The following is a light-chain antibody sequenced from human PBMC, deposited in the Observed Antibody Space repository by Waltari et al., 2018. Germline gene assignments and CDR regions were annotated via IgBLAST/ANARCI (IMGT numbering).Light chain of an antibody. V-gene: IGLV1-44*01. Sequence: QSVLTQPPSASGTPGQRVTISCSGTYSNVGNNVVTWYQQLPGTVPKLLIYRNDQRPSGVPDRFSGSKSGTSASLAISGLRSEDEADYFCASWDDSPNGRWVFGGGTKVTVL. CDR2: RND. CDR3: ASWDDSPNGRWV. J-gene: IGLJ3*02. CDR1: YSNVGNNV.